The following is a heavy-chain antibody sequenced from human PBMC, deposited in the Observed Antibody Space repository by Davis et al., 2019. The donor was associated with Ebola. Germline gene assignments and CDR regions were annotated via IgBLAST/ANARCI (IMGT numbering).Heavy chain of an antibody. D-gene: IGHD1-26*01. Sequence: PGGSLRLSCAASGFTFSSYAMYWVRQAPGKGLEYVSAISTNGGSTLYADSVKGRFTISRDNSKNTLYLQMNSLRAEDTAVYYCARDQGQWELLFGFDYWGQGTLVTVSS. CDR1: GFTFSSYA. V-gene: IGHV3-64*04. CDR3: ARDQGQWELLFGFDY. J-gene: IGHJ4*02. CDR2: ISTNGGST.